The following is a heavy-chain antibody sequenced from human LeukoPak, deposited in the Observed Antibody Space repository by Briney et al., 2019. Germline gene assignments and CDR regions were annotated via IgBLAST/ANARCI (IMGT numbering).Heavy chain of an antibody. CDR1: GFTFSSNS. CDR2: ISSSSSYI. CDR3: AIVDGNSGYDFLDY. J-gene: IGHJ4*02. V-gene: IGHV3-21*01. Sequence: GGSLRLSCAASGFTFSSNSMNWVRQAPGKGLEWVSSISSSSSYIYYADSVKGRFTISRDNAKNSLYLQMNSLRAEDTAVYYCAIVDGNSGYDFLDYWGQGTLVTVSS. D-gene: IGHD5-12*01.